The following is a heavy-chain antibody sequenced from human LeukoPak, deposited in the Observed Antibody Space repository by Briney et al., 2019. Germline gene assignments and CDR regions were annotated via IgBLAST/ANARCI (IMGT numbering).Heavy chain of an antibody. Sequence: SETLSLTCTVSGGSISSYYWSWIRQPPGKGLEWIGRIYTSGSTNYNPSLKSRVTMSVDTSKNRFSLKLSSVTAADTAVYYCARGVKCSGGSCYYFDYWGQGTLVTVSS. CDR1: GGSISSYY. CDR2: IYTSGST. D-gene: IGHD2-15*01. V-gene: IGHV4-4*07. J-gene: IGHJ4*02. CDR3: ARGVKCSGGSCYYFDY.